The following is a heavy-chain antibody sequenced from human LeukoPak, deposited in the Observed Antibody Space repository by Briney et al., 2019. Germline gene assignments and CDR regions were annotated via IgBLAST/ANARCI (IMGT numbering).Heavy chain of an antibody. Sequence: PGGSLRLSCAASGFTFSDYYMSWIRQAPGKGLEWVSYISSSGSTIYYADSVKGRFTISRDNAKNSLYLQMNSLRAEDTAVYYCARVTPMVRGLKGYYYYYMDVWGKGTTVTISS. D-gene: IGHD3-10*01. V-gene: IGHV3-11*01. CDR3: ARVTPMVRGLKGYYYYYMDV. J-gene: IGHJ6*03. CDR1: GFTFSDYY. CDR2: ISSSGSTI.